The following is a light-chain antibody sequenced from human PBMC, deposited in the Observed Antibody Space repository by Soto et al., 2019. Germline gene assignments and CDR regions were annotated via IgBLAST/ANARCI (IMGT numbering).Light chain of an antibody. CDR3: QQYGSSIT. Sequence: EIVLTQSPGTLSLSPGERATLSCRASQSVSSSYLAWYQQKPGQAPRLLIYGASSRATGIPDRFSGSGSGTDFTLIISRLEPEDVAVYYCQQYGSSITFGQGTRLEIK. J-gene: IGKJ5*01. V-gene: IGKV3-20*01. CDR1: QSVSSSY. CDR2: GAS.